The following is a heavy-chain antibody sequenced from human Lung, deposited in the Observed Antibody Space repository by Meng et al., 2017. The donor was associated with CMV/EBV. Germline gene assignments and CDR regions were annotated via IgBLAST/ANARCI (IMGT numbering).Heavy chain of an antibody. J-gene: IGHJ4*02. CDR3: ARVAGTYYSSPIDY. D-gene: IGHD1-26*01. Sequence: APGLAFNTYAMHWFRQAPGQGLAWVAVISFDGSNEYYADSVKGRFTISRDNSANTLYLHMNSLRAEDTALYYCARVAGTYYSSPIDYWGQGTLVTVSS. CDR2: ISFDGSNE. V-gene: IGHV3-30*04. CDR1: GLAFNTYA.